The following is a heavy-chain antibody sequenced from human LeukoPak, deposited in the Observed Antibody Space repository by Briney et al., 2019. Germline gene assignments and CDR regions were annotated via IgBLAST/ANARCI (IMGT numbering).Heavy chain of an antibody. CDR2: ISGDGGST. Sequence: GGSLRLSCAASGFTLDDYAMHWARQAPGKGLEWVSLISGDGGSTYSADSVKGRFTISRDNSKNSLYLQMNSLRTEDTALYYCAKPHCTSTSCYAGAFDIWGQGTMVTVSS. J-gene: IGHJ3*02. V-gene: IGHV3-43*02. D-gene: IGHD2-2*01. CDR3: AKPHCTSTSCYAGAFDI. CDR1: GFTLDDYA.